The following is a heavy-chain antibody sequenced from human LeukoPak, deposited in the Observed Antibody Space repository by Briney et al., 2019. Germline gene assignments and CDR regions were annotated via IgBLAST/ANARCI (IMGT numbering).Heavy chain of an antibody. D-gene: IGHD5-12*01. V-gene: IGHV4-4*07. CDR2: IYTSGST. Sequence: SENLSLTCTVSGGSISSYYWRWIRQPAGKGLEWIRRIYTSGSTNYNPSLKSRVTMSVDTSKNQCSLKLGSVTASDTAVYYCARGGGYDSDYWGQGTLVTVSS. CDR1: GGSISSYY. CDR3: ARGGGYDSDY. J-gene: IGHJ4*02.